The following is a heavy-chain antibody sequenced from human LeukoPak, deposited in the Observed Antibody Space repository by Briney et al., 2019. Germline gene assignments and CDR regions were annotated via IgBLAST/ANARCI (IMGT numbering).Heavy chain of an antibody. J-gene: IGHJ4*02. Sequence: SETLSLTCTVSGGSISSYYWSWIRQPPGKGLEWVGYIYYSGSTNYNPSLKSRVTISVDTSKNQFSLKLSSVTAADTAVYYCARVRYGSGSTLFDYWGQGTLVTVSS. D-gene: IGHD3-10*01. CDR3: ARVRYGSGSTLFDY. CDR2: IYYSGST. V-gene: IGHV4-59*01. CDR1: GGSISSYY.